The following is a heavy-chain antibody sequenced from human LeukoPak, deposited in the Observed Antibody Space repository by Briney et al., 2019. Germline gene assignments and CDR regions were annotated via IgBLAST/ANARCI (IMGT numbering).Heavy chain of an antibody. J-gene: IGHJ4*02. CDR2: ISQDGSET. CDR3: VRDLGHSRHYFEY. V-gene: IGHV3-7*01. D-gene: IGHD7-27*01. Sequence: PGGSLRLSCAASGFTFNSFFLNWVRLTPGRELEWVACISQDGSETFYMDSVRGRFTMSRDNTKNWLYLQMNSLRAEDTAVYFCVRDLGHSRHYFEYWGQGALVTVSS. CDR1: GFTFNSFF.